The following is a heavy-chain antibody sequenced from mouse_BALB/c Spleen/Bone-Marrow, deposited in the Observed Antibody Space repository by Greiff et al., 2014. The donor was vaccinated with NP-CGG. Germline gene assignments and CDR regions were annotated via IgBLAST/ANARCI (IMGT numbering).Heavy chain of an antibody. CDR2: INPSNGGP. CDR1: GYTFTNYY. D-gene: IGHD4-1*01. J-gene: IGHJ3*01. V-gene: IGHV1S81*02. CDR3: TRARPGGFAY. Sequence: VHLVESGAELVKPGASVKLSCKASGYTFTNYYMYWVKQRPGQGLEWIGEINPSNGGPNFNEKFKSKATLTVDKSSSTAYMQLSSLTSEDSAVYYCTRARPGGFAYWGQGTLVTVSA.